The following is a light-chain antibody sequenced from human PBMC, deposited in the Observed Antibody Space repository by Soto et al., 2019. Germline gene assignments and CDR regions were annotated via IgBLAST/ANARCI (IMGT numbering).Light chain of an antibody. CDR3: HMWDSSTVV. J-gene: IGLJ3*02. Sequence: SYELTQPLSVSVALGQTARVTCGGNNIGSKNVHWDQQKPGQAPVLVIYRATYPPSGIPERSSGSNSGNTATMTISRAQGGDADDYYCHMWDSSTVVFGGGTKLTVL. CDR1: NIGSKN. V-gene: IGLV3-9*01. CDR2: RAT.